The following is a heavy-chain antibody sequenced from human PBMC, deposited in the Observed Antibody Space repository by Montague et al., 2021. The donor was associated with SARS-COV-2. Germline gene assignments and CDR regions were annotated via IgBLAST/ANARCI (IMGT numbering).Heavy chain of an antibody. Sequence: SETLSLTCTVSGGSFAFYYWSWIRQPPGKGLEYLGYIYDDGSTKYSPSLKSRVTISVDTSKNQFSLRLSSVTAADTAVYYCARCIIVTGIGGFFDFWGQGTLVTVPS. J-gene: IGHJ4*02. CDR2: IYDDGST. D-gene: IGHD2-8*02. V-gene: IGHV4-59*01. CDR3: ARCIIVTGIGGFFDF. CDR1: GGSFAFYY.